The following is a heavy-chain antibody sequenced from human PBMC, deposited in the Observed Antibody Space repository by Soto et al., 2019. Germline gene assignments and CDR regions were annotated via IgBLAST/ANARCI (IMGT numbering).Heavy chain of an antibody. CDR2: ISYDGSNK. CDR1: GFTFSSYA. D-gene: IGHD5-18*01. CDR3: AREKSPAGYSYGPSSYYYYGMDV. J-gene: IGHJ6*02. Sequence: GGSLRLSCAASGFTFSSYAMHWVRQAPGKGLEWVAVISYDGSNKYYADSVKGRFTISRDNSKNTLYLQMNSLRAEDTAVYYCAREKSPAGYSYGPSSYYYYGMDVWGQGTTVTVSS. V-gene: IGHV3-30-3*01.